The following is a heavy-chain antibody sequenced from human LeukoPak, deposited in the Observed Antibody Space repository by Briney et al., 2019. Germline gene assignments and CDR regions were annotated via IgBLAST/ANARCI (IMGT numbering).Heavy chain of an antibody. D-gene: IGHD3-16*01. CDR3: ATQRGSYLWGTDFDY. J-gene: IGHJ4*02. Sequence: GASVKVSCKASGGTFSSYGISWLRQAPGQGLEWMGWINPNSGDTKYAQKFQGRVTMTRDTSISTAYMELSRLRSDDTAVYYCATQRGSYLWGTDFDYWGQGTLVTVSS. CDR1: GGTFSSYG. CDR2: INPNSGDT. V-gene: IGHV1-2*02.